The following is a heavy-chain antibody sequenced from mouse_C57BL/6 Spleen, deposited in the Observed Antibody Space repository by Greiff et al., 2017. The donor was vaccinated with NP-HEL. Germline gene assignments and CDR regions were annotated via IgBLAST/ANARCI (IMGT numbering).Heavy chain of an antibody. CDR1: GFNIKDDY. J-gene: IGHJ3*01. Sequence: EVQLQQSGAELVRPGASVKLSCTASGFNIKDDYMHWVKQRPEQGLEWIGWIDPENGDTEYASKFQGKATITADTSSNTAYLQLSSLTSEDTAVYYCTTNYGGCADWGQGTLVTVSA. V-gene: IGHV14-4*01. CDR3: TTNYGGCAD. CDR2: IDPENGDT. D-gene: IGHD2-4*01.